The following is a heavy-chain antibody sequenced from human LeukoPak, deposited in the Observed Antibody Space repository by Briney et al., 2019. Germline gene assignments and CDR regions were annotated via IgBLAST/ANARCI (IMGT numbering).Heavy chain of an antibody. J-gene: IGHJ5*02. CDR3: TTPNEGNWFDP. CDR2: IRDKGYGHAT. D-gene: IGHD2-8*01. V-gene: IGHV3-73*01. Sequence: GGSLRLSCAASGFTFSDSAIHWVRQASGKGLEWVGRIRDKGYGHATAYAASVKGRFTLSRDDSRNTAYLQMNSLKTEDTALYYCTTPNEGNWFDPWGQGTLVTVSS. CDR1: GFTFSDSA.